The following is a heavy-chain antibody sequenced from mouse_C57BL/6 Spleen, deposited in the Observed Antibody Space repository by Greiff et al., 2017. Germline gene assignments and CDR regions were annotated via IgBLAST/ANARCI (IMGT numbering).Heavy chain of an antibody. CDR1: GFTFSSYA. Sequence: EVQLVESGGGLVKPGGSLKLSCAASGFTFSSYAMSWVRQTPEKRLEWVATISDGGSYTYYPDNVKGRFTLSRDNAKNNLYLQMSHLKSEDTAMYYCARGDPFAYWGQGTLVTVSA. CDR3: ARGDPFAY. J-gene: IGHJ3*01. CDR2: ISDGGSYT. V-gene: IGHV5-4*01.